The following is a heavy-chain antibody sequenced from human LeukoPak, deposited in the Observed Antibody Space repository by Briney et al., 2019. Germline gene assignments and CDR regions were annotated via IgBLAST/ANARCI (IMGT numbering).Heavy chain of an antibody. CDR1: GGSISSYY. J-gene: IGHJ3*02. Sequence: TLETLSLTCTVSGGSISSYYWSWIRQPPGKGLEWIGYIYYSGSTNYNPSLKSRVTISVDTSKNQFSLKLSSVTAADTAVYYCAREMVRGSSAFDIWGQGTMVTVSS. CDR3: AREMVRGSSAFDI. V-gene: IGHV4-59*01. CDR2: IYYSGST. D-gene: IGHD3-10*01.